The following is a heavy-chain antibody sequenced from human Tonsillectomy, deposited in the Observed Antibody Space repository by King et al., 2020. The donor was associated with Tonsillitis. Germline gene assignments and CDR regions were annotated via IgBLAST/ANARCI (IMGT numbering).Heavy chain of an antibody. J-gene: IGHJ4*02. CDR3: ARGPPTAWFGETYFDY. Sequence: VQLVESGGGLVQPGGSLRLSCAASGFTFSSYWMSWVRQAPGKGLEWVANIKQDGSEKYYVDSVKGRFTISRDNAKNSLYLQMNSLRAEDTAVYYCARGPPTAWFGETYFDYWGQGTLVTVSS. D-gene: IGHD3-10*01. V-gene: IGHV3-7*01. CDR2: IKQDGSEK. CDR1: GFTFSSYW.